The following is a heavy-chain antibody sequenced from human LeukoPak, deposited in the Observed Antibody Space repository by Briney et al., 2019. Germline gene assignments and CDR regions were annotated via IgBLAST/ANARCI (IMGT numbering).Heavy chain of an antibody. CDR1: GFTFSSYA. D-gene: IGHD3-22*01. Sequence: GGSLRLSCAASGFTFSSYAMHWVRQAPGKGLEWVAVISYDGSNKYYADSVKGRFTISRDNSKNTLYLQMNSLRAEDTAVYYCACPTYYYDRSGSNWGQGTLVTVSS. CDR3: ACPTYYYDRSGSN. V-gene: IGHV3-30*04. CDR2: ISYDGSNK. J-gene: IGHJ4*02.